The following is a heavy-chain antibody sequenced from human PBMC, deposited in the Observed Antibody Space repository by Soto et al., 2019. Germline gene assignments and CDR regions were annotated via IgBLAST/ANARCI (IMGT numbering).Heavy chain of an antibody. V-gene: IGHV3-74*01. CDR1: GFTFSSYW. J-gene: IGHJ4*02. CDR3: GRGASGSYRLDY. D-gene: IGHD3-10*01. Sequence: GGSLRLSCAAAGFTFSSYWMHWVRQAPGKGLVWVSRINSDGSSTNYADSVKGQFTISRDNAKNTLYLQMNSLRAEDTAVYYCGRGASGSYRLDYWGQGTLVTVSS. CDR2: INSDGSST.